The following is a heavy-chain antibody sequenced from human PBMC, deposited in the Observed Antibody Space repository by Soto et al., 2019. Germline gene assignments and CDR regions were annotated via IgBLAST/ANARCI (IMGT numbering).Heavy chain of an antibody. Sequence: PGGSLRLSCAASGFSFSSYARSWVRQAPGKGLEWVSAISGSGGSTYYADSVKGRFTISRDNSKNTLYLQMNSLRAEDTAEYYCAKAPPLFPFFIITTCSPSPHYYFDSWGQGTLVTVSS. CDR2: ISGSGGST. CDR1: GFSFSSYA. CDR3: AKAPPLFPFFIITTCSPSPHYYFDS. V-gene: IGHV3-23*01. D-gene: IGHD2-2*01. J-gene: IGHJ4*02.